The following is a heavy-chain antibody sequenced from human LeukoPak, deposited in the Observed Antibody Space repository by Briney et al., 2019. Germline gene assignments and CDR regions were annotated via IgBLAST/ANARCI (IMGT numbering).Heavy chain of an antibody. CDR3: ARVVVVPAAPMDV. CDR1: GYTLTGYY. Sequence: ASVKVSCKGSGYTLTGYYMHWVRQAPGQGLERMGWINPNSGGTNYAQKFQGRVTMTRDTSISTAYMELSRLRSDDTAVYYCARVVVVPAAPMDVWGKGTTVTVSS. J-gene: IGHJ6*04. CDR2: INPNSGGT. D-gene: IGHD2-2*01. V-gene: IGHV1-2*02.